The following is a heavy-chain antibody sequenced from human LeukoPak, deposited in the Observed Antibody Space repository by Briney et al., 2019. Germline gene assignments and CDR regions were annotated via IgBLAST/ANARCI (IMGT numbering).Heavy chain of an antibody. CDR2: IYLSGST. V-gene: IGHV4-59*01. J-gene: IGHJ4*02. CDR3: ARQAAAGLNHFDY. Sequence: SETLSLTCTVPGGFISSYYWSWIRQPPGKGLEWIGHIYLSGSTNFNTSLKSRVTISVETSNNQFSLKLSSVTAADTAVYYCARQAAAGLNHFDYWGQGTLVTVSS. D-gene: IGHD6-13*01. CDR1: GGFISSYY.